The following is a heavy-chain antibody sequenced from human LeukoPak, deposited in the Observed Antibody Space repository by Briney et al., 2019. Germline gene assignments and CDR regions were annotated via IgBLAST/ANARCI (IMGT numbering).Heavy chain of an antibody. J-gene: IGHJ4*02. V-gene: IGHV3-48*01. Sequence: GGSLRLSCAASGFTFSSYSMNWVRQAPGKGLEWISYISSSSGSTYDADSVKGRFTISRDNAKNSLYLQMNSLRAEDTAVYYCPLELGEGFDYWGQGTLVTVSS. CDR3: PLELGEGFDY. CDR2: ISSSSGST. D-gene: IGHD1-7*01. CDR1: GFTFSSYS.